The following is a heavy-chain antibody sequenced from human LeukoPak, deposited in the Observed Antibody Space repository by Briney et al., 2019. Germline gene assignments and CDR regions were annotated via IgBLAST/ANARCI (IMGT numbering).Heavy chain of an antibody. CDR1: GYTFTSYG. D-gene: IGHD6-19*01. J-gene: IGHJ6*03. CDR2: ISAYNGNT. V-gene: IGHV1-18*01. Sequence: ASVKVSCKASGYTFTSYGISWVRQAPGQGLEWMGWISAYNGNTNYAQKLQGRVTMTTDTSTSTAYVELRSLRSDDTAVYYRARRRAVAGTDTYYYYYYMDVWGKGTTVTVSS. CDR3: ARRRAVAGTDTYYYYYYMDV.